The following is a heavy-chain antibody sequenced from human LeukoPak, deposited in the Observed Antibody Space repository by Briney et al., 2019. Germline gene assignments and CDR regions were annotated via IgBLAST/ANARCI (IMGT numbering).Heavy chain of an antibody. Sequence: SETLSLTCTVSGGSISSYYWSWIRQPAGKGLEWIGRIYTSGSTNYNPSLKSRVTMSVDTSKNQFSLKLSSVTAADTAVYYCARGPGSSYSYYYYYYMDVWGKGTTVTVSS. V-gene: IGHV4-4*07. CDR3: ARGPGSSYSYYYYYYMDV. D-gene: IGHD6-6*01. J-gene: IGHJ6*03. CDR1: GGSISSYY. CDR2: IYTSGST.